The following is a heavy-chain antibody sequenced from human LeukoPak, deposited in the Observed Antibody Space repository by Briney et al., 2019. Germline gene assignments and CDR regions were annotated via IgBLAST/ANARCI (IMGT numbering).Heavy chain of an antibody. V-gene: IGHV1-2*02. J-gene: IGHJ4*02. Sequence: ASVKVSCKASGYTFTGYYMHWVRQSPGQGLEWMGWINPNSGGTNYAQKFQGRVTMTRDTSISTAYMELSRLRSDDTAVYYCARDRYYYDSSGSIDYWGQGTLVTVSS. CDR1: GYTFTGYY. CDR3: ARDRYYYDSSGSIDY. CDR2: INPNSGGT. D-gene: IGHD3-22*01.